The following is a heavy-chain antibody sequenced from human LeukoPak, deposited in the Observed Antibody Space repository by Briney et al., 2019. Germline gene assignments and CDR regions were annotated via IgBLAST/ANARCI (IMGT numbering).Heavy chain of an antibody. CDR3: ARLHTSSSSLSIDY. CDR1: GGSISSSSYY. J-gene: IGHJ4*02. CDR2: IYYSGGT. Sequence: PSETLSLTCTVSGGSISSSSYYWGWIRQPPGKGLEWIGSIYYSGGTYYNPSLKSRVTISVDTSKNQFSLKLSSVTAADTAVYYCARLHTSSSSLSIDYWGQGTLVTVSS. V-gene: IGHV4-39*01. D-gene: IGHD6-6*01.